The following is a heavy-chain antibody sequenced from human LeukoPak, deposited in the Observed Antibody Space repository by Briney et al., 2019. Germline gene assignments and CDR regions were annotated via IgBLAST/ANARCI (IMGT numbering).Heavy chain of an antibody. V-gene: IGHV3-21*01. Sequence: AGSLTLSCAASRFPFSSYSMNWVRQAPGKGQEWVSSISSSSSSINNADSVNGRFTISSDNTKKSLYLQMNSLRAEDTAVYYCARGYGSGRLNVLFDYWGQGTLVTVSS. CDR3: ARGYGSGRLNVLFDY. D-gene: IGHD3-10*01. CDR1: RFPFSSYS. CDR2: ISSSSSSI. J-gene: IGHJ4*02.